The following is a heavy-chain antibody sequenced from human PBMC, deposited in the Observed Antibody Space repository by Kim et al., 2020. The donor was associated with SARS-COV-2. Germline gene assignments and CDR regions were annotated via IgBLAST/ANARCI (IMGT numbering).Heavy chain of an antibody. J-gene: IGHJ4*02. V-gene: IGHV1-69*01. D-gene: IGHD3-16*01. Sequence: NTAKTITGRDTITADETTSAAYMELSSLRAEDTAVYYCARERLGEYYFDHWGQGTLVTVSS. CDR3: ARERLGEYYFDH.